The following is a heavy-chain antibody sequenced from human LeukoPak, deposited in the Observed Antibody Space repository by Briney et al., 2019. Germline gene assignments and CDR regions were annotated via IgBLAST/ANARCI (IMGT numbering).Heavy chain of an antibody. CDR3: ARLWINYYDSSGYAFDI. D-gene: IGHD3-22*01. J-gene: IGHJ3*02. V-gene: IGHV4-4*09. CDR1: GGSISSYY. CDR2: IYTSGST. Sequence: SETLSLTCTVSGGSISSYYWSWIRQPPGKGLEGIGYIYTSGSTNYNPSLKSRVTISVDTSKNQFSLKLSSVTAADTAVYYCARLWINYYDSSGYAFDIWGQGTMVTVSS.